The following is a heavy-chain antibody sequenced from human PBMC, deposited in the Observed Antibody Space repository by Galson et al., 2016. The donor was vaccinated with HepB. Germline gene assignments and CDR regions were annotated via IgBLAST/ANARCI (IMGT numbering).Heavy chain of an antibody. D-gene: IGHD2-2*01. CDR2: IIPMFGTA. CDR3: ARGTPKPGVPVATRSRGYGMDV. CDR1: GGTFSLYV. V-gene: IGHV1-69*13. Sequence: SVKVSCKASGGTFSLYVINWVRQAPGQGLEWMGDIIPMFGTANYAQKFQGRVTITADESTSTAYMDLSSLRSEDTAVYYCARGTPKPGVPVATRSRGYGMDVWGQGTTVSVSS. J-gene: IGHJ6*02.